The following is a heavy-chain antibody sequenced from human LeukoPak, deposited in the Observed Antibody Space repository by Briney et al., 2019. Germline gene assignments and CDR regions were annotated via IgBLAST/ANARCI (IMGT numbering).Heavy chain of an antibody. CDR1: GGSISSYY. V-gene: IGHV4-59*12. J-gene: IGHJ5*02. CDR2: IYYSGST. D-gene: IGHD1-26*01. Sequence: PSETLSLTCTVSGGSISSYYWSWIRQPPGKGLEWIGYIYYSGSTNYNPSLKSRVTISVDKSKNQFSLKLSSVTAADTAVYYCAREKGRIVGANNWFDPWGQGTLVTVSS. CDR3: AREKGRIVGANNWFDP.